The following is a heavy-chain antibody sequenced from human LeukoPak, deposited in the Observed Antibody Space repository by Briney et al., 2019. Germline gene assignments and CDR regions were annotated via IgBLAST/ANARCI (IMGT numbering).Heavy chain of an antibody. CDR2: ITPIFGTA. V-gene: IGHV1-69*13. D-gene: IGHD3-22*01. J-gene: IGHJ5*02. CDR1: GGTFSSYA. CDR3: ARRTHSSGYGSWFDP. Sequence: SVTVSCTASGGTFSSYAISWVRQAPGQGLEWMGGITPIFGTANYAQKFQGRVTITADESTSTAYMELSSLRSEDTAVYYCARRTHSSGYGSWFDPWGQGTLVTVSS.